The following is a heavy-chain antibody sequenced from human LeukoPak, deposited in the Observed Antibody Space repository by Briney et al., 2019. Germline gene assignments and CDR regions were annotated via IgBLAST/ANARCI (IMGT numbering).Heavy chain of an antibody. CDR2: IYTSGST. V-gene: IGHV4-4*07. CDR1: GGSINSYY. CDR3: ARGPRITIFGVVTLPYYMDV. D-gene: IGHD3-3*01. Sequence: SETLSLTCTVSGGSINSYYWSWIRQPAGKGLEWIGRIYTSGSTNYNPSLKSRVTMSVDTSKNQFSLKLSSVTAADTAVYYCARGPRITIFGVVTLPYYMDVWGKGTTVTVSS. J-gene: IGHJ6*03.